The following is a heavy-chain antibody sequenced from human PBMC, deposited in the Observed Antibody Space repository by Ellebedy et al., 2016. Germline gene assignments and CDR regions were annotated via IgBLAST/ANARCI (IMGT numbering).Heavy chain of an antibody. CDR2: ISGSGGST. CDR3: AKGVLQGGYYYYGMDV. CDR1: GFTFSTYS. V-gene: IGHV3-23*01. Sequence: GESLKISXAASGFTFSTYSMNWVRQAPGKGLEWVSAISGSGGSTYYADSVKGRFTISRDNSKNTLYLQMNSLRAEDTPVYYCAKGVLQGGYYYYGMDVWGQGTTVTVSS. D-gene: IGHD4-11*01. J-gene: IGHJ6*02.